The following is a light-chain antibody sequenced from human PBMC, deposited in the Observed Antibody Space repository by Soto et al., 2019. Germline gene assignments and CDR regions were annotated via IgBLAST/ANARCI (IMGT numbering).Light chain of an antibody. Sequence: QSVLTQPASVSGYPGQSITISCTGSSSDVGNHNYVSWYQQHPGKAPKLMIYEVTSRPSGVSDRFSGSKSGNTASLTISGLQAEDEADYYCSSYTSSTTLEVFGTGTKLTVL. J-gene: IGLJ1*01. V-gene: IGLV2-14*01. CDR3: SSYTSSTTLEV. CDR2: EVT. CDR1: SSDVGNHNY.